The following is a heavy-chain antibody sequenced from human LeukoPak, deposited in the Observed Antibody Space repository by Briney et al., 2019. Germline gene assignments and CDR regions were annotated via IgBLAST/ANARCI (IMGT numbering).Heavy chain of an antibody. CDR3: ARDSCLIKTCLDY. CDR1: GFIFSHFG. J-gene: IGHJ4*02. V-gene: IGHV3-33*01. CDR2: IQSDGSQE. D-gene: IGHD3-10*01. Sequence: PGRSLRLSCATSGFIFSHFGMHWVRQAPGKGLEWVAAIQSDGSQEYFADSVKGRSTISRDKSKSTMYLHIDTLRAEDTAVYYCARDSCLIKTCLDYWGQGTLVTVSS.